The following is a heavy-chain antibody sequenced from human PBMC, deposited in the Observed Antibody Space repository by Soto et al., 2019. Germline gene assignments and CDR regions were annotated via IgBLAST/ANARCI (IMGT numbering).Heavy chain of an antibody. CDR1: GFTFSDYY. Sequence: QVQLVESGGGLVKPGGCLRLSCAASGFTFSDYYMSWIRQAPGKGLEWVSYISSSGSDTNYADYVKGRFTVSRDNAKNSLYLQMNSLRAEDTAVYYCARSLRGYSGYSGYWGQGPLVTVSS. CDR2: ISSSGSDT. J-gene: IGHJ4*02. V-gene: IGHV3-11*05. CDR3: ARSLRGYSGYSGY. D-gene: IGHD5-12*01.